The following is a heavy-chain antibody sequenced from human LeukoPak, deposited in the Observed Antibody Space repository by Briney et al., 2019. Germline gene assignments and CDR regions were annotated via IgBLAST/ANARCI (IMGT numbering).Heavy chain of an antibody. CDR1: GFTFSSYW. Sequence: AGGSLRLSCAASGFTFSSYWMSWVRQAPGKGLEWVANIKQDGSEKYYVDSVKGRFTISRDNAKNSLYLQMNSLRAEDTAVYYCAKVAGATPRYYGMDVWGQGTTVTVSS. J-gene: IGHJ6*02. CDR2: IKQDGSEK. V-gene: IGHV3-7*03. CDR3: AKVAGATPRYYGMDV. D-gene: IGHD1-26*01.